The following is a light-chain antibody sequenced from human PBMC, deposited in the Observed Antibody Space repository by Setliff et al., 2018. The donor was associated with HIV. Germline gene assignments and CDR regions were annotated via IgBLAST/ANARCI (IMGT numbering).Light chain of an antibody. CDR1: SSDVGRYNL. V-gene: IGLV2-23*01. Sequence: QSALTQPASVSGSPGQSITISCTGTSSDVGRYNLVSWDQQNPGKAPKLMIYQATKRPSGVSNRFSGSKSGNTASLTSYGLKAEDEADYYCCSNTGSNTYVFGTGTKVTGL. CDR3: CSNTGSNTYV. CDR2: QAT. J-gene: IGLJ1*01.